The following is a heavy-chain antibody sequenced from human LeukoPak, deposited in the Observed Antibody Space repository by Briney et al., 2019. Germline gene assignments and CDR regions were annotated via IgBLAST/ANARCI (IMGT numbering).Heavy chain of an antibody. CDR1: GYTFTSYN. Sequence: GASVKVSCKISGYTFTSYNIHWVRLAPGQGLEWMGVVNPSSGDTSYEQKFQGRVTMTRDTSTNTVYMELSSLRSEDTAVYYCARRSVTFSFDYWGQGTLVTVSS. J-gene: IGHJ4*02. V-gene: IGHV1-46*01. CDR2: VNPSSGDT. D-gene: IGHD3-16*01. CDR3: ARRSVTFSFDY.